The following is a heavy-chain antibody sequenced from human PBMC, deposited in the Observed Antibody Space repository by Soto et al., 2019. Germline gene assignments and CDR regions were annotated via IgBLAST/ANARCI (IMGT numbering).Heavy chain of an antibody. CDR1: GFTFSSYA. Sequence: GGSLRLSCAASGFTFSSYAMSWVRQAPGKGLEWVSAISGSGGSTYYADSVKGRFTISRDNSKNTLYLQMNSLRAEDTAVYYCAKVRVVKRLYRHRCLDYWGQGTLVTVSS. CDR3: AKVRVVKRLYRHRCLDY. J-gene: IGHJ4*02. V-gene: IGHV3-23*01. D-gene: IGHD2-2*01. CDR2: ISGSGGST.